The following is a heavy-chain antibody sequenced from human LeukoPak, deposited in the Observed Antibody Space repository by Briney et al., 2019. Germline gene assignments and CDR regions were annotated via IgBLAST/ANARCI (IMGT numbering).Heavy chain of an antibody. J-gene: IGHJ4*02. V-gene: IGHV4-59*01. CDR2: IYYSGST. CDR1: GGSITRAY. CDR3: ATSYCKSTSCPLDY. Sequence: SETLSLTYTVDGGSITRAYWSCVRQPPGKGLEWIGYIYYSGSTNYNPSLKSRVTISVDTSKNQFSLKLSSVTAADTAVFYCATSYCKSTSCPLDYWGQGTLVTVSS. D-gene: IGHD2-2*01.